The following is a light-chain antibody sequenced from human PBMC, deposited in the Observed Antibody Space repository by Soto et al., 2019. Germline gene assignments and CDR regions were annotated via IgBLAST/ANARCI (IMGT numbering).Light chain of an antibody. CDR2: DAS. J-gene: IGKJ4*01. V-gene: IGKV1-5*01. Sequence: DIQRTQSPSTLSASVGDRVIITCRASQSISWWLAWYQQKPGKAPKVLIYDASSLESGVPSRFSGSGSGTEFTFTISSLQPDDFATYYCQQYNSYPLTFGGGTKVDIK. CDR1: QSISWW. CDR3: QQYNSYPLT.